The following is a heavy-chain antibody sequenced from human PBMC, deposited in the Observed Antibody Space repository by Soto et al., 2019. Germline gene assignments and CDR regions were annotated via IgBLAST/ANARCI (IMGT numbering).Heavy chain of an antibody. V-gene: IGHV4-59*01. CDR3: ARRGDDYGDYYYWYFDL. D-gene: IGHD4-17*01. J-gene: IGHJ2*01. CDR1: GGSISSYY. Sequence: SETLSLTCTVSGGSISSYYWSWIRQPPGKGLEWIGYIYYSGSTNYNPSLKSRVTISVDTSKNQFSLKLSSVTAADTAVYYCARRGDDYGDYYYWYFDLWGRGTLVTVSS. CDR2: IYYSGST.